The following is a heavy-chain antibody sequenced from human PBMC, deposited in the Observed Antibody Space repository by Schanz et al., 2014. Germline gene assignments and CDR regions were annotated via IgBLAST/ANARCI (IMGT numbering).Heavy chain of an antibody. J-gene: IGHJ3*02. D-gene: IGHD5-18*01. V-gene: IGHV1-46*01. CDR3: ARGGYSYALSAFDI. CDR2: INPSGGST. CDR1: GYTFTSDS. Sequence: QVQLVQSGAEVKKPGASVKVSCKASGYTFTSDSMHWVRQAPGQGLEWMGMINPSGGSTTYAQKFQGRVTMTRDTSISTAYMELSRLKSDDTAVYYCARGGYSYALSAFDIWGQGTMVTVSS.